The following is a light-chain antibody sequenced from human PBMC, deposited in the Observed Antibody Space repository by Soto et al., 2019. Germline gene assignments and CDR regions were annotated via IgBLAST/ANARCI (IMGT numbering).Light chain of an antibody. CDR2: AAS. CDR1: QGISSY. CDR3: QQLNSYPYT. J-gene: IGKJ2*01. Sequence: DIQLTQSPSFLSASVGDRVTITCRASQGISSYLAWYQQKPGKAPKLLIYAASTLPSGVPSRFSGSGSGTEFTLTIRSLQPEDFATYYCQQLNSYPYTFGQGTKLEIK. V-gene: IGKV1-9*01.